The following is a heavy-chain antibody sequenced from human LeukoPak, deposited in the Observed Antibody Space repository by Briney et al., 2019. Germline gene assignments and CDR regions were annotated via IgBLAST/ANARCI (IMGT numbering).Heavy chain of an antibody. D-gene: IGHD3-22*01. CDR3: ARDKWNYYDSSGYYPY. CDR2: IWYDGGTK. Sequence: PGGSLRLSCVVSGFTLSSYGMHWVRQAPGKGLEWVAMIWYDGGTKHYADSVKGRFTISRDSAKNTVYLQMNSLRAEDTAVYYCARDKWNYYDSSGYYPYWGQGTLVTVSS. CDR1: GFTLSSYG. V-gene: IGHV3-33*01. J-gene: IGHJ4*02.